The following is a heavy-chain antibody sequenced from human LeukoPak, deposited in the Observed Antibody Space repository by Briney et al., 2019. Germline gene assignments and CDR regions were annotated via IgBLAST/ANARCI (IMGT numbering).Heavy chain of an antibody. J-gene: IGHJ4*02. CDR1: GFTFRSYT. V-gene: IGHV3-21*01. CDR3: ARDPPATVTTRSHVFDY. Sequence: GGSLRLSCAASGFTFRSYTLNWVRQAPGEGLEWVSSISSISSFIFYADSVKGRFTISRDNSKNTLYLQMNSLRAEDTAVYYCARDPPATVTTRSHVFDYWGQGALVTVSS. CDR2: ISSISSFI. D-gene: IGHD4-17*01.